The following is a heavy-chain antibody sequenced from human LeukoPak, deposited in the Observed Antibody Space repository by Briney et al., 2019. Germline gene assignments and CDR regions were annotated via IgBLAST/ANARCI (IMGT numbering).Heavy chain of an antibody. Sequence: GGSLRLSCAASGFTFSSYAMTWVRQAPGKGLEWVSVISASDDSTYYADSVKGRFTISRDNSKNTLYLQMNSLRAEDTAVYYCAKDPNDYVWGSYRPPCDYWGQGTLVTVSS. D-gene: IGHD3-16*02. CDR1: GFTFSSYA. CDR3: AKDPNDYVWGSYRPPCDY. CDR2: ISASDDST. J-gene: IGHJ4*02. V-gene: IGHV3-23*01.